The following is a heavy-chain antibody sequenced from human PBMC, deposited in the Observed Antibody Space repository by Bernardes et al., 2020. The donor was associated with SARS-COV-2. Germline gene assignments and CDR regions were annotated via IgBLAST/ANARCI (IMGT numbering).Heavy chain of an antibody. CDR2: IKSKAHGVTT. CDR3: TTGDSSGWYGGGDH. V-gene: IGHV3-15*07. J-gene: IGHJ4*02. CDR1: GFTFSNAW. Sequence: GGSLRLSCAASGFTFSNAWMNWVRKAPGKGLEWVGRIKSKAHGVTTDYAAPVKGRFTISRDDSKNTLYLQMNSLKIEDTAVYYCTTGDSSGWYGGGDHWGQGTLVTVSS. D-gene: IGHD6-19*01.